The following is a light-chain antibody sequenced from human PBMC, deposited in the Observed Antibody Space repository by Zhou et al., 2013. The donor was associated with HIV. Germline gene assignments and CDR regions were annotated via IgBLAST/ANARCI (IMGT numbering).Light chain of an antibody. CDR1: QDISNK. CDR3: QQYGSSFI. Sequence: ETIMTQSPATLSVSPGERVTLSCRASQDISNKLAWYQQKPGQAPRILIHGASARAPGIPARFSGSGSGTEFTLTISSLQSEDFGVYYCQQYGSSFIFGGGTKVEIK. CDR2: GAS. J-gene: IGKJ4*01. V-gene: IGKV3D-15*01.